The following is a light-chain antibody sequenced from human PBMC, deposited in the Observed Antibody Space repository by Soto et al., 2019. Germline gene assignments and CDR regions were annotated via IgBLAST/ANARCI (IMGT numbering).Light chain of an antibody. CDR2: AAS. Sequence: DIQMTQSPSSLSASVGDRVAITCRASEGISNYLAWYQQKPGKVPKLLIYAASTWQSGVPSRFSGSGSGTDFTVTIGSLQPEDVATYYCQKYNCAPFTFGPGTKVDIK. CDR3: QKYNCAPFT. V-gene: IGKV1-27*01. J-gene: IGKJ3*01. CDR1: EGISNY.